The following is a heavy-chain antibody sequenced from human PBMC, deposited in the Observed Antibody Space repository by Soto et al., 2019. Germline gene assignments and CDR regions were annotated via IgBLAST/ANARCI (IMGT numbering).Heavy chain of an antibody. V-gene: IGHV1-18*01. CDR2: ISAYNGNT. CDR1: GYTFTSYG. Sequence: ASVKVSCKASGYTFTSYGISWVRQAPGQGLEWMGWISAYNGNTNYAQKLQGRVTMTTDTSTSTAYMELRSLRSDDTAVYYCARAGRNYDFWSGSYYFDYWGQGTLVTVSS. CDR3: ARAGRNYDFWSGSYYFDY. J-gene: IGHJ4*02. D-gene: IGHD3-3*01.